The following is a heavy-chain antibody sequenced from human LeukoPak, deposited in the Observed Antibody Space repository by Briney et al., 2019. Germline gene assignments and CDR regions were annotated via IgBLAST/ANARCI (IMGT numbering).Heavy chain of an antibody. Sequence: GGSLRLSCAASGFTVSSNYMSWVRQAPGKGLEWVAVIWYDGSNKYYADSVKGRFTISRDNSKNTLYLQMNSLRAEGTAVYYCAKGREYYYDSSGLNSYFDYWGQGTLVTVSS. V-gene: IGHV3-33*06. CDR3: AKGREYYYDSSGLNSYFDY. CDR1: GFTVSSNY. J-gene: IGHJ4*02. D-gene: IGHD3-22*01. CDR2: IWYDGSNK.